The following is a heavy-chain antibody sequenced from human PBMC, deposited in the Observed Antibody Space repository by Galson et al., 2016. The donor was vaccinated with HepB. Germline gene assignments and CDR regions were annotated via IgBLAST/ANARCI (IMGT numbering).Heavy chain of an antibody. D-gene: IGHD2-15*01. CDR2: TYYRSKWSY. J-gene: IGHJ4*02. Sequence: CAISGDSVSSNNAGWNWIRQSPSRGLEWLGRTYYRSKWSYDYADSVKSRITIQPDTTKNQFSLQLNSVTVADTALYYCAKGCSGGSCYFDSWGQGTLVTVSS. V-gene: IGHV6-1*01. CDR3: AKGCSGGSCYFDS. CDR1: GDSVSSNNAG.